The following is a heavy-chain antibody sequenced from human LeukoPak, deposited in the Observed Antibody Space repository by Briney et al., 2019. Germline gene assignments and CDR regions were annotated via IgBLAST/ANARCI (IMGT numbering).Heavy chain of an antibody. D-gene: IGHD2-2*01. Sequence: GGSLRLSCAASGFTFSSYSMNWVRQAPGKGLEWVSSITSSSSYIYYADSVKGRFTISRDNAKNSLYLQMNSLRAEDTAVYYCARDEASGTPRPNWFDPWGQGTLVTVSS. CDR3: ARDEASGTPRPNWFDP. J-gene: IGHJ5*02. CDR1: GFTFSSYS. V-gene: IGHV3-21*01. CDR2: ITSSSSYI.